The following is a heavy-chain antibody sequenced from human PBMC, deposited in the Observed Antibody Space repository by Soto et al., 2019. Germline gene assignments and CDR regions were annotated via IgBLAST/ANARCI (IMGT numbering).Heavy chain of an antibody. CDR3: ARSVDP. CDR2: IFYSGTT. V-gene: IGHV4-59*12. Sequence: SETLSLTCTVSGGSISSYYWSWIRQPPGKGLEWIGYIFYSGTTYYNPSLKSRVTISVDTSKNQFSLKLSSVTAADTAVYYCARSVDPWGKGILFTVSS. J-gene: IGHJ5*02. CDR1: GGSISSYY.